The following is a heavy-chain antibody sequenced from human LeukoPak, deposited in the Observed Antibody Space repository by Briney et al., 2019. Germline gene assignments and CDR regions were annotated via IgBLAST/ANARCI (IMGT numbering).Heavy chain of an antibody. CDR3: ANAGTPPGYYYMDV. CDR2: ISWDGGST. V-gene: IGHV3-43D*03. CDR1: GFTFDDYA. J-gene: IGHJ6*03. D-gene: IGHD1-14*01. Sequence: GGSLRLSRAASGFTFDDYAMHWVRQAPGKGLEWVSLISWDGGSTYYADSVKGRFTISRDNSKNSLYLQMNSLRAEDTALYYCANAGTPPGYYYMDVWGKGTTVTVSS.